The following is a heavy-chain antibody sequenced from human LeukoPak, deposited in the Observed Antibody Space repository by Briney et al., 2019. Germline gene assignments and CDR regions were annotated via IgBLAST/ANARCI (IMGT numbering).Heavy chain of an antibody. CDR1: GLTFSSYA. J-gene: IGHJ4*02. Sequence: PGGSLRLSCAASGLTFSSYAMSWVRQAPGKGLEWVSAISDSGGSTYYADSVKGRFTISRDTSKNTLFLQMNSLRVEDTAVYYCAVGDYADYWGQGTLVTVSS. CDR2: ISDSGGST. V-gene: IGHV3-23*01. D-gene: IGHD2-15*01. CDR3: AVGDYADY.